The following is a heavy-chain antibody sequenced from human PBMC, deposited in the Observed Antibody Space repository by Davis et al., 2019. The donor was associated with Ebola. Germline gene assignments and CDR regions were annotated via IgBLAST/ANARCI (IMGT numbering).Heavy chain of an antibody. CDR3: AKNAGYCSGTSCYLDY. CDR2: ISGSGRST. Sequence: PGGSLRLSCAASGFTFSDYAMTWVRQAPGKGLEWVSGISGSGRSTYYADSVKGRFTISRDNSKNTLYLQMNSLRAEDTAVYYCAKNAGYCSGTSCYLDYWGQGTLVTVSS. CDR1: GFTFSDYA. D-gene: IGHD2-2*01. V-gene: IGHV3-23*01. J-gene: IGHJ4*02.